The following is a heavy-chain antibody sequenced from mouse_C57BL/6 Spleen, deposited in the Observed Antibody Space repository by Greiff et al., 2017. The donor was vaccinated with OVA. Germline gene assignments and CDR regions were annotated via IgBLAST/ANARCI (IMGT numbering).Heavy chain of an antibody. CDR3: ARKGTGRYFDV. CDR1: GYTFTSYW. V-gene: IGHV1-61*01. J-gene: IGHJ1*03. CDR2: IYPSDSET. Sequence: VQLQQPGAELVRPGSSVKLSCKASGYTFTSYWMDWVKQRPGQGLEWIGNIYPSDSETHYNQKFKDKATLTVDKSSSTSYMQLSSLTSEDSSVYDCARKGTGRYFDVWGTGTTVTVSS. D-gene: IGHD4-1*01.